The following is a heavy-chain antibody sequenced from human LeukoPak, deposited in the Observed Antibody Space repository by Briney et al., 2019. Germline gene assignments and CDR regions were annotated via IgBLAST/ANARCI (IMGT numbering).Heavy chain of an antibody. CDR1: GYSLSEIS. D-gene: IGHD2-15*01. CDR3: ASGNEVTLDGFAI. V-gene: IGHV1-24*01. CDR2: FETEDGEP. J-gene: IGHJ3*02. Sequence: ASVKVSCKVSGYSLSEISVHWIRQVPGRGLEWMGSFETEDGEPLYAQKFQGRVTMTEDTSTDTAYMELSSLRSEDTAMYYCASGNEVTLDGFAIWGQGTMVTVSS.